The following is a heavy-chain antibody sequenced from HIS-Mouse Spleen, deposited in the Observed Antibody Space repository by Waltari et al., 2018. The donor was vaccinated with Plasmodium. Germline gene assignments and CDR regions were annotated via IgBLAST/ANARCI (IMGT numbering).Heavy chain of an antibody. J-gene: IGHJ3*02. Sequence: QVQLQESGPGLVKPSETLSLTCTVSGGSISSYYWSWLRQPPGKGLEWIGYIYYSGSTNYNPSLKSRVTISVDTSKNQFSLKLSSVTAADTAVYYCARANVEMATIRAFDIWGQGTMVTVSS. CDR3: ARANVEMATIRAFDI. CDR1: GGSISSYY. D-gene: IGHD5-12*01. CDR2: IYYSGST. V-gene: IGHV4-59*01.